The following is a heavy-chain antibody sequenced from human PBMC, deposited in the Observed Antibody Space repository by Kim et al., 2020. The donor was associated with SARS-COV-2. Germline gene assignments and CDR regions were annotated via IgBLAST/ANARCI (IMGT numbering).Heavy chain of an antibody. CDR1: GSTFSKHG. J-gene: IGHJ5*01. CDR3: AKVESAESENWLDS. Sequence: GGSLRLSCAASGSTFSKHGMHWVRQAPGKGLEWVAVISYDGNDKYYADSVKGRFTISRDNSKNTLYLQMKRLSVEDTAVYYCAKVESAESENWLDSWGQGTLVTVYS. V-gene: IGHV3-30*18. CDR2: ISYDGNDK.